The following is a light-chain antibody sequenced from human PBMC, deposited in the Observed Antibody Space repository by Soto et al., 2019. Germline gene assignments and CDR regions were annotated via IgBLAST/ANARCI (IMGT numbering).Light chain of an antibody. J-gene: IGKJ3*01. CDR3: QQRSNWPPFT. CDR2: DAS. V-gene: IGKV3-11*01. CDR1: QSVSSY. Sequence: EIVLTQSPATLSLSPGERATLSCRASQSVSSYLAWYQQKPGQAPRLLIYDASNRATGIPARFSGSGSGTAFTLPISSLEPEDFAVYYCQQRSNWPPFTFGRGTKVDIK.